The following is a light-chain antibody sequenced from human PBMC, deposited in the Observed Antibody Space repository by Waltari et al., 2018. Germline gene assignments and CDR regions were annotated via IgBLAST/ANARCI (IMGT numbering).Light chain of an antibody. Sequence: EIQMTQSPSSVSASVGDRVTITCRASQAISSWLAWYQQKPGNSPNLLIYHASNLQSGVPSRFSGSGSGTECTLTISSLRPEDSATYYCQQGSAFPPTFGQGTKVEVK. V-gene: IGKV1-12*01. CDR3: QQGSAFPPT. J-gene: IGKJ1*01. CDR1: QAISSW. CDR2: HAS.